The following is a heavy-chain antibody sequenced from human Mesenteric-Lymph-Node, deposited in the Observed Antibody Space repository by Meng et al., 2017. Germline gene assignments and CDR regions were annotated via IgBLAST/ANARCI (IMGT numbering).Heavy chain of an antibody. V-gene: IGHV3-23*01. CDR2: ISGSGGST. J-gene: IGHJ4*02. CDR3: AKVGYGAGSHFDH. D-gene: IGHD3-10*01. CDR1: GFTFSSYA. Sequence: GESLKISCAASGFTFSSYAMSWVRQAPGKGLEWVSAISGSGGSTYYADSVKGRFTISRDNSKNTLYLQMNSLRVEDTAIYYCAKVGYGAGSHFDHWGQGTLVTVSS.